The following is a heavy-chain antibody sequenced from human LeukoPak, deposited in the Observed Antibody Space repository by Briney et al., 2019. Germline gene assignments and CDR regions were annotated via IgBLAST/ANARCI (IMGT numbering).Heavy chain of an antibody. CDR3: AKDQAQYYYDSSGILGTGY. J-gene: IGHJ4*02. V-gene: IGHV3-23*01. D-gene: IGHD3-22*01. CDR2: ISGSGGST. CDR1: GFTFSSYA. Sequence: PGGSLRLSCAASGFTFSSYAMSWVRQAPGKGLEWVSAISGSGGSTYYADSAKGRFTISRDNSKNTLYLQMNSLRAEDTAVYYCAKDQAQYYYDSSGILGTGYWGQGTLVTVSS.